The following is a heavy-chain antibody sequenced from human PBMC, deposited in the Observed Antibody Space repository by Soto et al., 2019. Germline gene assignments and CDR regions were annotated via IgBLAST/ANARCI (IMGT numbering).Heavy chain of an antibody. Sequence: EVQLVESGGDLVQPGGSLRLSCAASGFNFDDYAMHWVRRVPGKGLEWVSGISWEGGSIGYADSVKGRFTISRDNAKNSLYLEMHSLRSEDTGLYYCAKDHDEDFGYDLDYFNYWGQGTLVTVSS. J-gene: IGHJ4*02. CDR2: ISWEGGSI. CDR3: AKDHDEDFGYDLDYFNY. CDR1: GFNFDDYA. V-gene: IGHV3-9*01. D-gene: IGHD5-12*01.